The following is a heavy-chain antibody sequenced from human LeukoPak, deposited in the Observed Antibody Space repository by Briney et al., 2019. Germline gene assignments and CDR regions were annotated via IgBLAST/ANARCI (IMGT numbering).Heavy chain of an antibody. V-gene: IGHV3-23*01. J-gene: IGHJ3*02. CDR1: GFTFSSYA. CDR2: ISGSGGST. CDR3: AKDLSSRYDFWSGDAFDI. Sequence: GGSLRLSCAASGFTFSSYAMSWVRQAPGKGPEWVSAISGSGGSTYYADSVKGRFTISRDNSKNTLYLQMNSLRAEDTAVYYCAKDLSSRYDFWSGDAFDIWGQGTMVTVSS. D-gene: IGHD3-3*01.